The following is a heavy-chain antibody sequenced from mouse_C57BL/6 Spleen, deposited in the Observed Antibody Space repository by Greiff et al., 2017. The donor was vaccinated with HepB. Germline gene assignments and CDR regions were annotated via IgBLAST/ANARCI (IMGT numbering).Heavy chain of an antibody. D-gene: IGHD1-1*01. CDR2: INPNNGGT. Sequence: VQLQQSGPELVKPGASVKMSCKASGYTFTDYNMHWVKQSHGKSLEWIGYINPNNGGTSYNQKFKGKATLTVNKSSSTAYMELRSLTSEDSAVYYCARDYYGSSYQWYFDVWGTGTTVTVSS. J-gene: IGHJ1*03. V-gene: IGHV1-22*01. CDR3: ARDYYGSSYQWYFDV. CDR1: GYTFTDYN.